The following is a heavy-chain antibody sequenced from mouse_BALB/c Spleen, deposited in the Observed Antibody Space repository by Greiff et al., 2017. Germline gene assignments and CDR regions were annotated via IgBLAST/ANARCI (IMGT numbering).Heavy chain of an antibody. Sequence: DVKLVESGPGLVKPSQSLSLTCTVTGYSITSDYAWNWIRQFPGNKLEWMGYISYSGSTSYNPSLKSRISITRDTSKNQFFLQLNSVTTEDTATYYCAREGIRTGTFWFAYWGQGTLVTVSA. D-gene: IGHD4-1*01. J-gene: IGHJ3*01. CDR1: GYSITSDYA. CDR3: AREGIRTGTFWFAY. CDR2: ISYSGST. V-gene: IGHV3-2*02.